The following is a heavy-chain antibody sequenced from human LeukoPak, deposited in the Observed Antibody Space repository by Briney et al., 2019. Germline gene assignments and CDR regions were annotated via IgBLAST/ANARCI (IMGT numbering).Heavy chain of an antibody. Sequence: GGSLRLSCAASGFIFSSYGMHWVRQAPGKGLEWVARIWHDGSNDDYADSVKGRFTISRDNSKNMLYLQMNSLRAEDTAIYYCAKVTGDYYDTSGAFDYWGQGTLVTVSS. V-gene: IGHV3-33*06. D-gene: IGHD3-22*01. J-gene: IGHJ4*02. CDR3: AKVTGDYYDTSGAFDY. CDR1: GFIFSSYG. CDR2: IWHDGSND.